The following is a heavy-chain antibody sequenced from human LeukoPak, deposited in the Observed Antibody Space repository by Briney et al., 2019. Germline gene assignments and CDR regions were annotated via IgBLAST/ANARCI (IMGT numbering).Heavy chain of an antibody. CDR2: ISESGGST. CDR3: AKGSF. CDR1: GFTFSTSA. V-gene: IGHV3-23*01. J-gene: IGHJ4*02. Sequence: GGSLRLSCVVSGFTFSTSAMSWVRQAPGKGLEWVPGISESGGSTYYADSVKGRFTSSRDNSKNTLYLQMNNLRAEDTAAYYCAKGSFWGQGTLVTVSS. D-gene: IGHD3-10*01.